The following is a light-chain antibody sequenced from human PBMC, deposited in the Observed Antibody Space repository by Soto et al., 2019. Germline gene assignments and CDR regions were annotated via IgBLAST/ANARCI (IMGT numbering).Light chain of an antibody. CDR1: QSIGSD. J-gene: IGKJ1*01. V-gene: IGKV3-15*01. CDR2: GAS. Sequence: EIVMKQSPVILSVSPGERATLSCRASQSIGSDLAWYQQKPGQGPRLLIYGASTRATGVPATFSGSGSGTEFTLTISSLQSEDFAMYYCQHYTDWPPGTFGQGTKVDIK. CDR3: QHYTDWPPGT.